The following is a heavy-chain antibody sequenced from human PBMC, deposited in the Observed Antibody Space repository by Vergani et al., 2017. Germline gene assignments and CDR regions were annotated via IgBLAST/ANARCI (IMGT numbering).Heavy chain of an antibody. CDR3: ARGSCLGGSCYKPLLDH. D-gene: IGHD3-10*01. CDR1: GGSINSHNYY. CDR2: IHTSGST. Sequence: QVQLQESGPGLVKPSQTLSLTCTVSGGSINSHNYYWSWIRQPAGKGLEWIGRIHTSGSTNYNPSLKSRVTMSEDTSKNQFSLNLTSVTAADTAVYFCARGSCLGGSCYKPLLDHWGQGSLVTVSS. J-gene: IGHJ4*02. V-gene: IGHV4-61*02.